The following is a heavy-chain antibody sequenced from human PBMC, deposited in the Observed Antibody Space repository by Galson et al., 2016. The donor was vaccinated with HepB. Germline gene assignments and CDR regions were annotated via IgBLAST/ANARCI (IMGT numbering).Heavy chain of an antibody. CDR1: GFIFSNYA. V-gene: IGHV3-23*01. CDR2: ISGSGGST. J-gene: IGHJ5*02. CDR3: AKGNEESNSGSSWYNWFDP. D-gene: IGHD6-13*01. Sequence: SLRLSCAASGFIFSNYAMSWVRQVPGKGLEWVSAISGSGGSTHYADSVKGRFTISRDNSKNTLYLQMNSLRAEDTAVYYCAKGNEESNSGSSWYNWFDPWGQGTLVTVPS.